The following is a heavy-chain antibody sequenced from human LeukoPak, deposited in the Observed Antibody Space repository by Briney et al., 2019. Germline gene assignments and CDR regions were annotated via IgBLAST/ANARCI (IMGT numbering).Heavy chain of an antibody. CDR3: AGYSGYDLYYYYGMDV. J-gene: IGHJ6*02. D-gene: IGHD5-12*01. CDR2: IYYSGST. Sequence: PSETLSLTCTVSGGSISSSSYYWGWLRQPPGTGLEWIGSIYYSGSTYYNPSLKSRVTISVDTSKNQFSLKLSSVTAADTAVYYCAGYSGYDLYYYYGMDVWGQGTTVTVSS. CDR1: GGSISSSSYY. V-gene: IGHV4-39*01.